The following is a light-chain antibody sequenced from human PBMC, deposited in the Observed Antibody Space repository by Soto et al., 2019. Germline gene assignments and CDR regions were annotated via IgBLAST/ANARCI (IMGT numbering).Light chain of an antibody. CDR1: QSVSRN. CDR2: GAS. J-gene: IGKJ2*01. CDR3: QQYNNWPYT. V-gene: IGKV3-15*01. Sequence: EIVMTQSPATLSVSPGERATLSCRASQSVSRNFAWYRQRPGQAPTLLIYGASTRATGIPARFSGSGSGTEFTLTISSLHSEDFAVYYCQQYNNWPYTFGQGTKLEIK.